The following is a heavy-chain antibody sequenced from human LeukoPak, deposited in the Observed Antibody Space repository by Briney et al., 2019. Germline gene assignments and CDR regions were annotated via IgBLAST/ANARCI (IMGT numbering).Heavy chain of an antibody. CDR1: GGSISSYY. D-gene: IGHD1-26*01. V-gene: IGHV3-23*01. CDR2: ISGSGGST. Sequence: ETLSLTCTVSGGSISSYYLSWVRQAPGKGLEWVSAISGSGGSTYYADAVKGRFTISRDNSKNTLYLQMNSLRAEDTAVYYCAISGSGSYLHYFDYWGQGTLVTVSS. J-gene: IGHJ4*02. CDR3: AISGSGSYLHYFDY.